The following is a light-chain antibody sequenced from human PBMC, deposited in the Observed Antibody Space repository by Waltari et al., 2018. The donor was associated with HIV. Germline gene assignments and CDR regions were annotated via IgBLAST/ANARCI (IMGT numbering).Light chain of an antibody. CDR1: QSVSGN. CDR2: GAS. CDR3: QQYNKWPYT. V-gene: IGKV3-15*01. Sequence: EIVMTQSPATLSVSPGERATLSCRASQSVSGNLAWYQQKPGHAPRLLMYGASTRATDIPARFSGSGSGTEFTLTISSLQSEDFAVYYCQQYNKWPYTFGQGTKLEIK. J-gene: IGKJ2*01.